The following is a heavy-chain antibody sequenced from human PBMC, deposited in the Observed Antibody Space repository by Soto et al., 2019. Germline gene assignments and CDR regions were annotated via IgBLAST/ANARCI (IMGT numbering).Heavy chain of an antibody. CDR3: AREPLGGGVCYDHWLDP. CDR2: SNIGNGNT. Sequence: QVQLVQSGAEVKKPGASVRVSCRTSGYTFTSYAIHWVRQAPGQGLEWMAWSNIGNGNTKYSQKFQGRVTVSRDTSASTACMELSSLRSEDTAVYYCAREPLGGGVCYDHWLDPWGQGTLVTVSS. J-gene: IGHJ5*02. CDR1: GYTFTSYA. V-gene: IGHV1-3*04. D-gene: IGHD2-21*02.